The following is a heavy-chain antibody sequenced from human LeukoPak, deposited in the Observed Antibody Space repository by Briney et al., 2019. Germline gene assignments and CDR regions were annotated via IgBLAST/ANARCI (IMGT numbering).Heavy chain of an antibody. CDR3: AKGVFGVNRAFDY. V-gene: IGHV3-23*01. CDR1: GFTLNTCA. CDR2: ISESGSGT. J-gene: IGHJ4*02. Sequence: PGGSLRLSCEASGFTLNTCAMSWVRQAPGKGLEWVSAISESGSGTYYADSVKGRFTISRDNAKNTLSLQMNSLRVDDTALYYCAKGVFGVNRAFDYWGQGTLVTVSS. D-gene: IGHD3-3*01.